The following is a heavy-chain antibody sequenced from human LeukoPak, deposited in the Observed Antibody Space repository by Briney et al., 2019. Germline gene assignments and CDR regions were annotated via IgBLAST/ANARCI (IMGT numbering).Heavy chain of an antibody. CDR3: AKDRIAVAGTCIDY. CDR2: ISVSGGST. D-gene: IGHD6-19*01. V-gene: IGHV3-23*01. CDR1: GFTFSSYA. J-gene: IGHJ4*02. Sequence: PGGSLRLSCSASGFTFSSYAMSWVRPAPGKGLEWVSAISVSGGSTYYADSVKGRITLFRDNSKTTLYLQMNSLRAEDTAVYDCAKDRIAVAGTCIDYWGQGTLVTVSS.